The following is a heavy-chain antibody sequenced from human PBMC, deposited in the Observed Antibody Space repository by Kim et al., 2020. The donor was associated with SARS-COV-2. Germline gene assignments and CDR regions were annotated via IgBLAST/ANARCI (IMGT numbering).Heavy chain of an antibody. J-gene: IGHJ4*02. V-gene: IGHV3-33*01. Sequence: YADSVKGRFTSSRNNSKNTLYLQMNSLRAEDTAVYYCASDLAAAGALDYWGQGTLVTVSS. CDR3: ASDLAAAGALDY. D-gene: IGHD6-13*01.